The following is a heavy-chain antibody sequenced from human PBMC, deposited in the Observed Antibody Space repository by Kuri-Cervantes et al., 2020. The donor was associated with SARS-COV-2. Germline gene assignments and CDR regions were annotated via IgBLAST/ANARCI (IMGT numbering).Heavy chain of an antibody. J-gene: IGHJ4*02. CDR2: INPNSGGT. CDR3: ARDSLLSGSYHFDY. V-gene: IGHV1-2*02. CDR1: VYTFTGYY. D-gene: IGHD1-26*01. Sequence: ASVNVSCKASVYTFTGYYMHWVRQAPGQGLEWMGWINPNSGGTNYAQKFQGRVTMTRDTSISTAYMELSRLRSDDTAVYYCARDSLLSGSYHFDYWGQGTLVTVSS.